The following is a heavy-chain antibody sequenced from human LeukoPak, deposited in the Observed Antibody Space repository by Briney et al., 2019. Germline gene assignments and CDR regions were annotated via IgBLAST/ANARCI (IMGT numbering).Heavy chain of an antibody. J-gene: IGHJ6*03. Sequence: ASVKVSCKASRSTFKTYDIHWVRQTRGQGLEWMAWMNPKTGTTGYATTFQDRISMTSNTSISTANMELSSVRPEDTGIYYCARGLLGYYYYYMDVWGEGTTVTVSS. V-gene: IGHV1-8*01. CDR3: ARGLLGYYYYYMDV. CDR1: RSTFKTYD. D-gene: IGHD2-21*01. CDR2: MNPKTGTT.